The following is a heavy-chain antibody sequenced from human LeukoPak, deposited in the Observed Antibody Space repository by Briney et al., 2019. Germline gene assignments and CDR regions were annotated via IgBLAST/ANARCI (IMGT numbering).Heavy chain of an antibody. CDR2: ISAYNGNT. CDR3: ARGLYGSGSYYNEEFDY. J-gene: IGHJ4*02. CDR1: GYTFNSYG. D-gene: IGHD3-10*01. Sequence: ASVKVSCKASGYTFNSYGISWVRQAPGQGLEWMGWISAYNGNTNYAQKLQGRVTMTTDTSTSTAYMELRSLRSDDTAVYYCARGLYGSGSYYNEEFDYWGQGTLVTVSS. V-gene: IGHV1-18*01.